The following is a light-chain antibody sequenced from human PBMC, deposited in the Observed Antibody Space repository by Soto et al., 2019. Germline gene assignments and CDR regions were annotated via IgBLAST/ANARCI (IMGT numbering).Light chain of an antibody. CDR2: RNH. Sequence: QSVLTQSPSASATPGQRVTISCSGGRSNIGTYTVNWYQQLPGTAPTLLIFRNHQRPSGVPDRLSGSKSGTSASLAISGPQSEDESDYCCRAWVVSLRALVFGGGAKLTVL. J-gene: IGLJ2*01. V-gene: IGLV1-44*01. CDR1: RSNIGTYT. CDR3: RAWVVSLRALV.